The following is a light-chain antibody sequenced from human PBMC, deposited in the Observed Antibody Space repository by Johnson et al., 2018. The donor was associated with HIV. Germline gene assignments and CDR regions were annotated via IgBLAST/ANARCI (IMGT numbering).Light chain of an antibody. CDR3: GTWDSRRGV. CDR2: ENN. CDR1: SSNIGNNY. Sequence: QSLLTQPPSVSAAPGQKVTISCSGSSSNIGNNYVSWYQQLPGTAPKLLIYENNKRPSGIPDRFSGSKSGPSATLGITGLQTGDEADYYCGTWDSRRGVFGTGTKVTVL. V-gene: IGLV1-51*02. J-gene: IGLJ1*01.